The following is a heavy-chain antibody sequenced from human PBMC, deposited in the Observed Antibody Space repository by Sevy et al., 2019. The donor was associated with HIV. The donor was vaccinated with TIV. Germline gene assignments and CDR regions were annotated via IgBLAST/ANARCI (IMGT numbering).Heavy chain of an antibody. D-gene: IGHD2-2*01. CDR1: GYTLTELS. CDR2: FDPEDGET. CDR3: ATDLCSSTSCYGYFDY. J-gene: IGHJ4*02. V-gene: IGHV1-24*01. Sequence: ASVKVSCKVSGYTLTELSMHWVRQAPGKGLEWMGGFDPEDGETIYAQKFQGRVTMTEDTSKDTAYMELSSLRSEDTAVYYCATDLCSSTSCYGYFDYWGQGTLVTVSS.